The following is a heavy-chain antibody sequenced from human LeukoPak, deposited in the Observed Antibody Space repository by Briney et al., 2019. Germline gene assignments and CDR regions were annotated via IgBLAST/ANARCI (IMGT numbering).Heavy chain of an antibody. V-gene: IGHV3-66*01. Sequence: TGGSLRLSCAASGFTVSSNHMSWVRQAPGKGLEWDSVLYSGGGTYYADSVKGRFTISRDNSKNTLYLQMNSLRVEDTAVYYCARDRGFNWGQGTLVTVSS. J-gene: IGHJ4*02. D-gene: IGHD3-10*01. CDR3: ARDRGFN. CDR1: GFTVSSNH. CDR2: LYSGGGT.